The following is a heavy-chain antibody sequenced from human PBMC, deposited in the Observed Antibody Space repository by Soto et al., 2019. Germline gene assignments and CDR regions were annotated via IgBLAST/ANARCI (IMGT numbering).Heavy chain of an antibody. CDR2: MNPNSGNA. V-gene: IGHV1-8*01. CDR3: ARPTGAAADFDY. J-gene: IGHJ4*02. CDR1: GYTCTSYD. D-gene: IGHD3-10*01. Sequence: ASVKVSCKASGYTCTSYDINWVLQSTGQWLEWMGWMNPNSGNAGYAQKFQGRVTMTRNTSISTAYMELSSLRSEDTAVYYCARPTGAAADFDYWGQGTLVTVS.